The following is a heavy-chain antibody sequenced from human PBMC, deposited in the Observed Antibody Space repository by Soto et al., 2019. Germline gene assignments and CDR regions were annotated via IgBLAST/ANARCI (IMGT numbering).Heavy chain of an antibody. CDR2: IDPATGNT. J-gene: IGHJ4*02. CDR3: ARDVASSIDA. CDR1: GYTLPSYG. D-gene: IGHD6-6*01. Sequence: ASVKVYCKASGYTLPSYGMHWIYQAPGQRLEWLGWIDPATGNTKYSRKLEGRVIITSDASANTANMELRRLRPEDTAVYYCARDVASSIDAWGQGTLVTVSS. V-gene: IGHV1-3*01.